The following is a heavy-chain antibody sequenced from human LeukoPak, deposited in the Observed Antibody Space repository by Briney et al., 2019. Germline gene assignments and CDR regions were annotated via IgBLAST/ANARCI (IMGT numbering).Heavy chain of an antibody. CDR1: GDSISSGDYY. CDR3: ARVREATIAPFFDY. Sequence: KASETLSLTCTVSGDSISSGDYYWTWIRQPPGKGLEWIGCIYYSGSTYYNLSLKSRVIISADTSKNHFSLKLSSVTAADTAVYYCARVREATIAPFFDYWGQGILVTVSS. J-gene: IGHJ4*02. CDR2: IYYSGST. V-gene: IGHV4-31*03. D-gene: IGHD6-13*01.